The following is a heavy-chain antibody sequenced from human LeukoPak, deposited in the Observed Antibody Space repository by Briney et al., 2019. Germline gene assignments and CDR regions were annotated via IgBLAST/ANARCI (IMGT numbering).Heavy chain of an antibody. J-gene: IGHJ4*02. Sequence: ASVKVSCKASGYTFTSYGISWVRQAPGQGLEWMGWISGYNGDTNYAQKLQGRVTMTTDTSISTAYMELSSLRSEDTAVYYCARGRDSSSSGILDYWGQGTLVTVSS. CDR1: GYTFTSYG. CDR3: ARGRDSSSSGILDY. D-gene: IGHD6-6*01. CDR2: ISGYNGDT. V-gene: IGHV1-18*01.